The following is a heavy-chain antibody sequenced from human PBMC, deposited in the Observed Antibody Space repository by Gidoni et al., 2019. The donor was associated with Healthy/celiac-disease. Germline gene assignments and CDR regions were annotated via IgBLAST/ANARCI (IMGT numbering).Heavy chain of an antibody. Sequence: VQLVQSGAEVKKPGESLQISCKGSGYSFTTSWLARVRPLPGRRRAWMGIIYPCDCDTSYSPSFQGQVTISADKAIITAYRQWSSLKASDTAMYYWARHLGYCSSTSCPAHRSAKPHGHYYYMDGWGKGTTVTVSS. D-gene: IGHD2-2*01. CDR3: ARHLGYCSSTSCPAHRSAKPHGHYYYMDG. CDR1: GYSFTTSW. J-gene: IGHJ6*03. V-gene: IGHV5-51*01. CDR2: IYPCDCDT.